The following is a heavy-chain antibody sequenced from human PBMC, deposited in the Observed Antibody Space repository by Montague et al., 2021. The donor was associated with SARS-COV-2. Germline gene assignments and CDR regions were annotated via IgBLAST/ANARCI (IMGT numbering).Heavy chain of an antibody. Sequence: RSLSLAASGFTFSSYAMSWVRQAPGKGLEWVSGISDSGGSTYYADSVKGRFTISRDNSKNTLYLQMNSLRAEDTAVYYCAKGGERITMIVVVITLADFDYWGQGTLVTVSS. J-gene: IGHJ4*02. CDR3: AKGGERITMIVVVITLADFDY. CDR2: ISDSGGST. CDR1: GFTFSSYA. V-gene: IGHV3-23*01. D-gene: IGHD3-22*01.